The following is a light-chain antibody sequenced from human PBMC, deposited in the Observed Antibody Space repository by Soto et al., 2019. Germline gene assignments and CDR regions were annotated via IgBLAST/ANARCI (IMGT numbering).Light chain of an antibody. CDR1: QSISSY. CDR2: AAS. CDR3: QQSYSTPFT. J-gene: IGKJ3*01. V-gene: IGKV1-39*01. Sequence: DIQMTQSPSSLSASVGDRVTITCRASQSISSYLNWYQQKPGKAPKLLIYAASSLQSGVPSRFSGSGSGTDFTLTISSLQPEDFATYYXQQSYSTPFTFGPGTKVDIK.